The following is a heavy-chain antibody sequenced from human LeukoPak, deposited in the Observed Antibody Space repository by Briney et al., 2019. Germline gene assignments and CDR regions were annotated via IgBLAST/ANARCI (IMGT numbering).Heavy chain of an antibody. CDR1: GFTFSSYS. CDR2: ISSSGSTI. V-gene: IGHV3-48*04. Sequence: GGSLRLSCTASGFTFSSYSMNWVRQAPGKGLEWVSYISSSGSTIYYADSVKGRFTISRDNAKNSLYLQMNSLRAEDTAVYYCARGYYDSGGYYYYYYGMDVWGQGTTVTVSS. J-gene: IGHJ6*02. D-gene: IGHD3-22*01. CDR3: ARGYYDSGGYYYYYYGMDV.